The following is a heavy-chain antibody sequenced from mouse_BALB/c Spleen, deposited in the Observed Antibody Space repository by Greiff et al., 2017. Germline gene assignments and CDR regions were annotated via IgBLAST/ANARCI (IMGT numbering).Heavy chain of an antibody. CDR3: ARKQDFTTATWFAY. Sequence: VKLVESGPGLVQPSQSLSITCTVSGFSLTSYGVHWVRQSPGKGLEWLGVIWSGGSTDYNAAFISRLSISKDNSKSQVFFKMNSLQADDTAIYYCARKQDFTTATWFAYWGQGTLVTVSA. D-gene: IGHD1-2*01. V-gene: IGHV2-4-1*01. CDR2: IWSGGST. J-gene: IGHJ3*01. CDR1: GFSLTSYG.